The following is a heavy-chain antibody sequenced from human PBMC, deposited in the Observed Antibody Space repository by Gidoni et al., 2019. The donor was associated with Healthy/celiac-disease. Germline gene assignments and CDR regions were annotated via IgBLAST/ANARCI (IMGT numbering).Heavy chain of an antibody. CDR2: ISYDGSNK. V-gene: IGHV3-30-3*01. CDR3: AREIRKGSYYYYGMDV. CDR1: GFTFSSYA. Sequence: QVQLVESGGGVVQPGRSLRLSCAASGFTFSSYAMHWVRQAPGKGLEWVAVISYDGSNKYYADAVKGRFTISRDNSKNTLYLQMNSLRAEDTAVYYCAREIRKGSYYYYGMDVWGQGTTVTVSS. J-gene: IGHJ6*02.